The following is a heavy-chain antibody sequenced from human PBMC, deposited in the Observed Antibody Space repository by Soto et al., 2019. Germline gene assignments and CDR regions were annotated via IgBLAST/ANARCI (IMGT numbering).Heavy chain of an antibody. J-gene: IGHJ4*02. CDR2: IYPGDSDT. CDR1: GYSTTTFW. V-gene: IGHV5-51*01. CDR3: ARRDFSAGIFDY. D-gene: IGHD3-10*01. Sequence: GESLKISCKASGYSTTTFWIAWVRQMPGKGLEWMGIIYPGDSDTRYSPSFQGRVTISADKSISTAYLQWSSLKASDSAIYYCARRDFSAGIFDYWGQGTVVPVYS.